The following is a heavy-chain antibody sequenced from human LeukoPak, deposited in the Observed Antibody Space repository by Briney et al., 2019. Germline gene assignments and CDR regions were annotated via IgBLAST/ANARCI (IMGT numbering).Heavy chain of an antibody. J-gene: IGHJ6*02. D-gene: IGHD3-10*01. CDR1: GFTFEDYV. CDR3: AKEQGQFDGMDV. Sequence: GGSLRLSCAASGFTFEDYVMHWVRQAPGKGLEWVSGISWNSGSIDYADSAKGRFTISRDNAKNSLYLQMNSLRAEDTALYYCAKEQGQFDGMDVWGQGTTVTVSS. V-gene: IGHV3-9*01. CDR2: ISWNSGSI.